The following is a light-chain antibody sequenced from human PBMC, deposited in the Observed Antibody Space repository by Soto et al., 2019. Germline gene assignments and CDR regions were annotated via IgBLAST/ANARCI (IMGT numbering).Light chain of an antibody. Sequence: DIQMTQSPSTLSASVGDRVTITCRASQSISSWLAWYQQKPGKAPKLLIYDASSLESGVPSRFSGSGSGTEFTLTISSLQPDDFATYYCQQYNSYLTLTFGQGTKVEIK. J-gene: IGKJ1*01. CDR2: DAS. CDR1: QSISSW. CDR3: QQYNSYLTLT. V-gene: IGKV1-5*01.